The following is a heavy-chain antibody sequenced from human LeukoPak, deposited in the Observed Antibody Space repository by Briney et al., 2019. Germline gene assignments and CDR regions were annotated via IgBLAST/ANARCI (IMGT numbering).Heavy chain of an antibody. V-gene: IGHV3-30*18. J-gene: IGHJ4*02. D-gene: IGHD3-3*01. CDR2: ISYDGSNK. CDR1: GFTFSSYG. CDR3: AKDLTGDSYYDFWSGYH. Sequence: GGSLRLSCAASGFTFSSYGMHWVRQAPGKGLEWVAVISYDGSNKYFADSVKGRFTISRDNSKNTLYLQMNSLRAEDTAVYYCAKDLTGDSYYDFWSGYHWGQGTLVTVSS.